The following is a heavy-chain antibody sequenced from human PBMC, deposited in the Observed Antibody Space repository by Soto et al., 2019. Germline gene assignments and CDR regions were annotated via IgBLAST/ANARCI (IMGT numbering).Heavy chain of an antibody. D-gene: IGHD2-21*02. CDR3: SLAPTGTAGFAY. J-gene: IGHJ4*02. Sequence: QVQLVQSGAEVKKPGASVKVSCKASGHTFTGHHMHWVRQAPGQGLEWMGLIDLDIGDTKYAQKFQGRVTSTSDTSITTAYMELRGLRSDDKAVYYCSLAPTGTAGFAYWGQGTLVTVSS. V-gene: IGHV1-2*02. CDR2: IDLDIGDT. CDR1: GHTFTGHH.